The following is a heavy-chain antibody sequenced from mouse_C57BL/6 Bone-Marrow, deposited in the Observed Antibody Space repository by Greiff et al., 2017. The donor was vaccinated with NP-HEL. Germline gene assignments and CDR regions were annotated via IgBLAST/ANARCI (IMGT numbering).Heavy chain of an antibody. CDR2: INPTNGGT. Sequence: VPLPPSLPVLVHPGASVNLPFKSSGYTFPDSYLAWLKPSPCTSLAWIGDINPTNGGTIYNQKFKGKATLTVDKSSSTAYMELRSLTSEDTAVYYCARGGGTAQAMDYWGQGTSVTVSS. CDR1: GYTFPDSY. D-gene: IGHD3-1*01. J-gene: IGHJ4*01. V-gene: IGHV1-18*01. CDR3: ARGGGTAQAMDY.